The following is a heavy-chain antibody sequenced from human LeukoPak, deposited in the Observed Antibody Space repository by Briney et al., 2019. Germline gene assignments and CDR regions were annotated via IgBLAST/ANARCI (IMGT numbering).Heavy chain of an antibody. J-gene: IGHJ6*02. D-gene: IGHD3-3*01. CDR2: INPSGGST. CDR1: GYTFTSYY. CDR3: ATTRFLEWFRTGYYYGMDV. Sequence: ASVKVSCKASGYTFTSYYMHWVRQAPGQGLEWMGIINPSGGSTSYAQKFQGRVTMTRDTSTSTVYMELSSLRSEDTAVYYCATTRFLEWFRTGYYYGMDVWGQGTTVTVSS. V-gene: IGHV1-46*01.